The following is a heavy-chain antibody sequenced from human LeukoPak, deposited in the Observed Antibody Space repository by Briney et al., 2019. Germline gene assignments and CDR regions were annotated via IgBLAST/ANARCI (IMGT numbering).Heavy chain of an antibody. J-gene: IGHJ4*02. CDR3: AREFLFARGYYGILTGYYDY. D-gene: IGHD3-9*01. V-gene: IGHV4-39*07. CDR2: IYYSGST. CDR1: GGSISSSSYY. Sequence: SETLSLTCTVSGGSISSSSYYWGWIRQPPGKGLEWIGGIYYSGSTYYNPSLKSRVTISVDTSKNQFSLKLSSVTAADTAVYYCAREFLFARGYYGILTGYYDYWGQGTLVTVSS.